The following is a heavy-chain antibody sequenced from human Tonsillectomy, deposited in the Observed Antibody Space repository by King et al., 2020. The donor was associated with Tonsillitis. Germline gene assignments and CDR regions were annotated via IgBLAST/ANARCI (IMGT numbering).Heavy chain of an antibody. CDR2: IRYDGSNK. CDR1: GFTFSNFG. Sequence: VQLVESGGGVVQPGGSLRLSCAASGFTFSNFGMHWVRQAPGKGLEWVAFIRYDGSNKYYADSVKGRFTISRDNSNYMLYLQMNSLRAEDTAVYYCAKDFRRGYYDRSGDSDYYGMDVWGQGTTVTVSS. D-gene: IGHD3-22*01. V-gene: IGHV3-30*02. CDR3: AKDFRRGYYDRSGDSDYYGMDV. J-gene: IGHJ6*02.